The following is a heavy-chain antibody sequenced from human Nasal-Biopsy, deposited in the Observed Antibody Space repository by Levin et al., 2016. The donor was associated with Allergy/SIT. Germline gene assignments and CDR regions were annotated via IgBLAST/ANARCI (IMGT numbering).Heavy chain of an antibody. J-gene: IGHJ4*02. Sequence: SQTLSLTCAISGDSVSSSRVAWNWIRQSPSRGLEWLGRAFYRSRWFHDYAGSMKSRMTINPDTSRNQFSLQLTSVTPEDTAVYYCARGPFDLISVLYFDFWGLGTLVTVSS. CDR1: GDSVSSSRVA. D-gene: IGHD5/OR15-5a*01. CDR2: AFYRSRWFH. V-gene: IGHV6-1*01. CDR3: ARGPFDLISVLYFDF.